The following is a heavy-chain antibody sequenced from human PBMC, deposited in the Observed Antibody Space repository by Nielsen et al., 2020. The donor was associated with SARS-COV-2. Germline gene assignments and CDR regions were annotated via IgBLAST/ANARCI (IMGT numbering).Heavy chain of an antibody. CDR3: ARTLGRQALPLWFGESHTDY. J-gene: IGHJ4*02. Sequence: WIRQPPGKGLQWIGSIYYTGSTNYNPSLKSRVTISVDTSKNQFSLKLSSVTAADTAVYYCARTLGRQALPLWFGESHTDYWGQGTLVTVSS. CDR2: IYYTGST. V-gene: IGHV4-39*07. D-gene: IGHD3-10*01.